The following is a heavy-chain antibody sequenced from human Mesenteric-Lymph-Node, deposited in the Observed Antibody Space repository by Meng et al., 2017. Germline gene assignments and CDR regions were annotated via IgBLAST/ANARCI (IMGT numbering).Heavy chain of an antibody. J-gene: IGHJ4*02. Sequence: VHLQESGPGLVKASATRSLTCAVSWGSISRSNWWSWFRQPPGKGLEWIGETSHSGSTNFSPSLKSRVTISLDKSKNQLSLKLNSVTAADTAVYYCASSDYYRSYYWGQGTLVTVSS. CDR1: WGSISRSNW. CDR3: ASSDYYRSYY. CDR2: TSHSGST. D-gene: IGHD3-22*01. V-gene: IGHV4-4*02.